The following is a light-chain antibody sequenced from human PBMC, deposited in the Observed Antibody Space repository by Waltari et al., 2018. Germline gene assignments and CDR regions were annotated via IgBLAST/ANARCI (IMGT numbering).Light chain of an antibody. V-gene: IGLV2-11*01. CDR1: SSDVGGYNY. CDR3: CSYAGTYTSYMF. J-gene: IGLJ2*01. CDR2: DFN. Sequence: QSALTQPRSVSGSPGQSVTISCTGTSSDVGGYNYVSWYQQHPYKAPKLMIYDFNKRPSGVPDRFSGSKSGNTASLTISGLQAEDEADYYCCSYAGTYTSYMFFGGGTKLTVL.